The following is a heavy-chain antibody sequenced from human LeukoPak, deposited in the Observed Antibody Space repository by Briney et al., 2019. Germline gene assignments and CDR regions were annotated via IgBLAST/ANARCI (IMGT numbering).Heavy chain of an antibody. D-gene: IGHD3-3*01. CDR1: GFTFSSYA. CDR2: FSGSGGST. J-gene: IGHJ6*03. Sequence: GGSLRLSCAASGFTFSSYAMSWVRQAPGKGLEWVSTFSGSGGSTHYADSVKGRFTISRDNSKNTLYLQMNSLRAEDTAVYYCAKRGVIDYYYYMDVWGKGTPVTISS. V-gene: IGHV3-23*01. CDR3: AKRGVIDYYYYMDV.